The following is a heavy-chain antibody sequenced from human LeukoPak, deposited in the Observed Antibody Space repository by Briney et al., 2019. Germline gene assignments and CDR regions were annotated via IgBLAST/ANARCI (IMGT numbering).Heavy chain of an antibody. CDR1: GYTFTSYY. Sequence: ASVKVSCKASGYTFTSYYMHWVRQAPGQGLEWMGIINPSGGSTSYAQKFQGRVTMTRDTSTSTVYMELSSLRSEDTVVYYCAWNAVVVGSAFDIWGQGTMVTVSS. D-gene: IGHD2-15*01. V-gene: IGHV1-46*01. CDR2: INPSGGST. J-gene: IGHJ3*02. CDR3: AWNAVVVGSAFDI.